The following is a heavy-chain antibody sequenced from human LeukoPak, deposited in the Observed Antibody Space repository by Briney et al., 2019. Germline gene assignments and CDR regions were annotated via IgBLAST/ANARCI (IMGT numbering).Heavy chain of an antibody. D-gene: IGHD6-19*01. CDR1: GFTFSDYY. J-gene: IGHJ5*02. CDR2: ISSGGSTI. Sequence: GGSLRLSCAASGFTFSDYYMSWIRQAPGKGLEWVSYISSGGSTIYYADSVKGRFTISRDNAKNSLYLQMNSLRAEDTAVYYCAREVAVAGTGYNWFDPWGQGTLVTVSS. CDR3: AREVAVAGTGYNWFDP. V-gene: IGHV3-11*04.